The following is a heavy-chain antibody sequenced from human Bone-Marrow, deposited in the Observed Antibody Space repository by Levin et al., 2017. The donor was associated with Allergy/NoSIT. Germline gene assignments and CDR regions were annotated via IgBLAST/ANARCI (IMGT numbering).Heavy chain of an antibody. Sequence: PSETLSLTCTVSGGSISSYYWSWIRQPPGKGLEWIGYIYYSGSTNYNPSLKSRVTISVDTSKNQFSLKLSSVTAADTAVYYCARGDWEWLQWVYWGQGTLVTVSS. D-gene: IGHD3-3*01. J-gene: IGHJ4*02. CDR2: IYYSGST. CDR1: GGSISSYY. V-gene: IGHV4-59*01. CDR3: ARGDWEWLQWVY.